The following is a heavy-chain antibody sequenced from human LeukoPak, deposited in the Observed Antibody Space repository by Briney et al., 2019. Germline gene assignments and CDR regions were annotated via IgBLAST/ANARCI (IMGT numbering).Heavy chain of an antibody. CDR3: VRGYYDSSGYYMVY. CDR2: IYYSGST. CDR1: GGSISSSSYY. J-gene: IGHJ4*02. Sequence: MPSETLSLTCTVSGGSISSSSYYWGWIRQPPGKGLEWIGSIYYSGSTYYNPSLKSRVTISVDTSKNQFSLKLSSVTAADTAVYYCVRGYYDSSGYYMVYWGQGTLVTVSS. D-gene: IGHD3-22*01. V-gene: IGHV4-39*01.